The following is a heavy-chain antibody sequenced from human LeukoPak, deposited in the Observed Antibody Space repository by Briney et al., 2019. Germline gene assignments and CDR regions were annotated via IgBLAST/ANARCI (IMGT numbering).Heavy chain of an antibody. CDR2: INHSGST. V-gene: IGHV4-34*01. D-gene: IGHD6-19*01. J-gene: IGHJ4*02. Sequence: SETLSLTCAVYGGSFSGYYWSWIRQPPGKGLEWIGEINHSGSTNYNPSLKSRVTISADTSKNQFSLKLSSVTAADTAVYYCARRTVAGNDYWGQGTLVTVSS. CDR3: ARRTVAGNDY. CDR1: GGSFSGYY.